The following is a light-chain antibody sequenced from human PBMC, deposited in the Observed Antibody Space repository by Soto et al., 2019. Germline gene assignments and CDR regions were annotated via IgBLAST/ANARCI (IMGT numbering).Light chain of an antibody. J-gene: IGKJ3*01. CDR1: QSVSSN. CDR2: GAS. Sequence: EIVMTQSPATLSVSPGERATLSSRASQSVSSNLAWYQQKPGQAPRLLIYGASTRATGIPARFSGSGSGTEFTLTISSLQSEDFAVYYCQQYNNWPPRFTFGPGTKVDIK. V-gene: IGKV3-15*01. CDR3: QQYNNWPPRFT.